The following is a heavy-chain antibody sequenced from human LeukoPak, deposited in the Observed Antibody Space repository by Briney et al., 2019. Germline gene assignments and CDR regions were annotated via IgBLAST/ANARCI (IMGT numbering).Heavy chain of an antibody. V-gene: IGHV3-23*01. CDR3: AKVLRPYSSSILFDY. D-gene: IGHD6-13*01. J-gene: IGHJ4*02. Sequence: GSLRLSCAASGXXFSXXAMSWVRQAPGKXREWVXAISGSGGSTYYADSVKGRFTISTDNSKNTLYLQMNSLRAEDTAVYYCAKVLRPYSSSILFDYWGQGTLVTVSS. CDR2: ISGSGGST. CDR1: GXXFSXXA.